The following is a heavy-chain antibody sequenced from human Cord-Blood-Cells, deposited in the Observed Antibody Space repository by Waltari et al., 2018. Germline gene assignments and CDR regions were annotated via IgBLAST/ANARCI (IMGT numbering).Heavy chain of an antibody. CDR2: IIPNFGTS. CDR1: GGTFSSYA. V-gene: IGHV1-69*01. CDR3: ARDFGWYSSSSKANAFDI. D-gene: IGHD6-13*01. J-gene: IGHJ3*02. Sequence: QVQLVQSGAEVKKPGSSVKVSCKASGGTFSSYAISWVRQAPGQGLEWMGGIIPNFGTSNYAQKFQGRVTITADESTSTAYMELSSLRSEDTAVYYCARDFGWYSSSSKANAFDIWGQGTMVTVSS.